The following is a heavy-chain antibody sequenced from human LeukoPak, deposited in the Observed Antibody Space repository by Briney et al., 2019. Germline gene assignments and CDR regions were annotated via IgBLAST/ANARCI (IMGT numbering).Heavy chain of an antibody. CDR3: AKSNGYGLIDI. CDR2: IYSSGST. V-gene: IGHV4-4*07. Sequence: NPSETLSLTCTVSPGSISNYYWSWIRQPAGKGLEWIGLIYSSGSTSYNPSLKSRVTMSVDASKNQFSLKLSSVTAADTAVYYCAKSNGYGLIDIWGQGTMVTVSS. CDR1: PGSISNYY. D-gene: IGHD3-10*01. J-gene: IGHJ3*02.